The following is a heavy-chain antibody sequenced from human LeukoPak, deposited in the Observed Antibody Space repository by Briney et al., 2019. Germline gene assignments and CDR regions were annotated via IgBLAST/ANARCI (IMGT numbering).Heavy chain of an antibody. CDR3: ARVGDYYDTRGFSSDAFDI. J-gene: IGHJ3*02. D-gene: IGHD3-22*01. Sequence: PGGSLRLSCAASRFTFSDHYMDWVRQAPGKGLEWVARIRNRAKSYTTQYAPSVKDRFTTSRDDSRNSVYLQMNSLKTEDTAVYFCARVGDYYDTRGFSSDAFDIWGLGTMVTVSS. CDR1: RFTFSDHY. V-gene: IGHV3-72*01. CDR2: IRNRAKSYTT.